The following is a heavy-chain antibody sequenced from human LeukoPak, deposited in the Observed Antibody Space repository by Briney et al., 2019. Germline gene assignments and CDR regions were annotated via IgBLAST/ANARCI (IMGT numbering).Heavy chain of an antibody. V-gene: IGHV1-2*02. CDR2: INPNSGGS. J-gene: IGHJ4*02. CDR3: AATITRLVPAATLDY. D-gene: IGHD2-2*01. Sequence: ASVKVSCKASGYTFTGYYMHWVRQAPGQGLEWMGWINPNSGGSNYAQKFQGRVTMTRDTSISTAYMELSRLRSDDTAVYYCAATITRLVPAATLDYWGQGTLVTVSS. CDR1: GYTFTGYY.